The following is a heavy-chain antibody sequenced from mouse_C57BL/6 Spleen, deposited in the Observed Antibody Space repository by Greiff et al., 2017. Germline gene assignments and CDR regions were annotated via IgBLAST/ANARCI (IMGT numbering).Heavy chain of an antibody. D-gene: IGHD1-1*01. CDR1: GYTFTDYY. V-gene: IGHV1-76*01. J-gene: IGHJ2*01. Sequence: QVQLQQSGAELVRPGASVKLSCKASGYTFTDYYINWVKQRPGQGLEWIARIYPGSGNTYYNEKFKGKATLTAEKSSSTAYMQLSSLTSEDSAVYFCARVITTVSYFDYWGQGTTLTVSS. CDR2: IYPGSGNT. CDR3: ARVITTVSYFDY.